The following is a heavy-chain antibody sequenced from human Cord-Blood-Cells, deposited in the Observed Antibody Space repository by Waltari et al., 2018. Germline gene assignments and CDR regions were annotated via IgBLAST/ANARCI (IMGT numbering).Heavy chain of an antibody. D-gene: IGHD6-6*01. CDR2: IYYSGST. CDR3: ARVGSSSSSDY. CDR1: GGSISSYY. J-gene: IGHJ4*02. V-gene: IGHV4-59*01. Sequence: QVQLQESGPGLVKPSETLSLTCTVSGGSISSYYCSWIRQPPGKGLEWIGYIYYSGSTNYNPSLKSRVTISVDTSKNQFSLKLSSVTAADTAVYYCARVGSSSSSDYWGQGTLVTVSS.